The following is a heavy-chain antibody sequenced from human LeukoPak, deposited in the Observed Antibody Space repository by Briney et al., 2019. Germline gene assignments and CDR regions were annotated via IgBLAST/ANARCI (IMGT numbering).Heavy chain of an antibody. CDR2: IYYTGST. CDR3: AITYYYDSSGYLLPFDY. D-gene: IGHD3-22*01. Sequence: SETLSLTCTVSGGSISSSSYNWGWIRQSPGKGLEWIGSIYYTGSTYYNPSFKSRVTMSVDKSKNQVSLKLSSVTAADTAVYYCAITYYYDSSGYLLPFDYWGQGTLVTVSS. CDR1: GGSISSSSYN. V-gene: IGHV4-39*01. J-gene: IGHJ4*02.